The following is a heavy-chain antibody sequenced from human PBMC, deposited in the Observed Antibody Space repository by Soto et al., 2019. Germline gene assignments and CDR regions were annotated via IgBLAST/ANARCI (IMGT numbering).Heavy chain of an antibody. CDR3: ARVGRSSAYFYYYMDV. J-gene: IGHJ6*03. D-gene: IGHD3-10*01. CDR1: GFSFSEYW. Sequence: EVQLVESGGGLVQPGGSLRLSCAASGFSFSEYWMNWVRQAPGTGPEWVTNIKQDGSDISYVDSVRGRFTTSRDNAKKSLFLQMNSLRVEDTAVYYCARVGRSSAYFYYYMDVWGKGTTVTVSS. CDR2: IKQDGSDI. V-gene: IGHV3-7*04.